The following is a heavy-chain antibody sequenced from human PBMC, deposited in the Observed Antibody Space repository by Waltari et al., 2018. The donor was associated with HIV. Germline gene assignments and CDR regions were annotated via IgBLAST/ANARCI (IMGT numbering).Heavy chain of an antibody. Sequence: EVQLVETGGGLILPGGSLRLSCAASGFSVSNKFISWVRQAPGTGLEWVSVIYSGGSTFYADSVRGRFTMSRDTSKNMVYLQMNSLRVEDTAVYYCAREGYTRSSGRGNWFDSWGQGSLVTVSS. CDR1: GFSVSNKF. D-gene: IGHD6-6*01. V-gene: IGHV3-53*02. J-gene: IGHJ5*01. CDR3: AREGYTRSSGRGNWFDS. CDR2: IYSGGST.